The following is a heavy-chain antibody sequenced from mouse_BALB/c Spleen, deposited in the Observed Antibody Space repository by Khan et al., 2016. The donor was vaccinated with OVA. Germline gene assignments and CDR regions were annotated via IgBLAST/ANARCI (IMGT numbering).Heavy chain of an antibody. CDR1: GYSITSDYA. Sequence: EVQLQESGPGLVKPSQSLSLTCTVTGYSITSDYACNWIRQFPGNKLEWMGYISYTGSTNYNPSLKSRISITRDTSKNHFFLQLNSVTTEDTATYYCARDGSRYNYAMDHWGQGTSVTVSS. D-gene: IGHD2-3*01. CDR2: ISYTGST. J-gene: IGHJ4*01. V-gene: IGHV3-2*02. CDR3: ARDGSRYNYAMDH.